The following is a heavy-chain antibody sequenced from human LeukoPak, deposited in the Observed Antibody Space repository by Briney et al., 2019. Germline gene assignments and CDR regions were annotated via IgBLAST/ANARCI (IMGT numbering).Heavy chain of an antibody. Sequence: ASVKVSCKVSGYTLTELSMHGVRQAPGKGLEWMGGFDPEDGETIYAQKFQGRVTMTEDTSTDTAYMELSSLRSEDTAVYYCATGWTSGYVWYFDLWGRGTLVTVSS. CDR2: FDPEDGET. J-gene: IGHJ2*01. CDR3: ATGWTSGYVWYFDL. V-gene: IGHV1-24*01. D-gene: IGHD3-22*01. CDR1: GYTLTELS.